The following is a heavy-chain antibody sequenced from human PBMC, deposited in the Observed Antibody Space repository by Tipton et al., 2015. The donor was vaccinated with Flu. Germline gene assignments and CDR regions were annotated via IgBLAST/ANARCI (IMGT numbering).Heavy chain of an antibody. CDR2: ISWNSGSI. D-gene: IGHD1-26*01. CDR3: AKDEEWELGGVDY. CDR1: GFTFDDYA. J-gene: IGHJ4*02. V-gene: IGHV3-9*01. Sequence: SLRLSCAASGFTFDDYAMHWVRQAPGKGLEWVSGISWNSGSIGYADPVKGRFTISRDNAKNSLYLQMNSLRAEDTALYYCAKDEEWELGGVDYWGQGTLVTVSS.